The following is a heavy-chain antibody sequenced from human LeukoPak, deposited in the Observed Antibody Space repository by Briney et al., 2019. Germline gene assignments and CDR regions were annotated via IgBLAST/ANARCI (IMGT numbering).Heavy chain of an antibody. CDR3: AREGYYSGMDV. Sequence: GRSLRLSCAASGFTFSSYSMKWVRQAPGKGLEWVSFIGSSISYISYADSVKGRFTISRDNAKNSLYLQMNSLRAEDTAVYYCAREGYYSGMDVWGQGTTVTVSS. CDR1: GFTFSSYS. V-gene: IGHV3-21*01. J-gene: IGHJ6*02. CDR2: IGSSISYI.